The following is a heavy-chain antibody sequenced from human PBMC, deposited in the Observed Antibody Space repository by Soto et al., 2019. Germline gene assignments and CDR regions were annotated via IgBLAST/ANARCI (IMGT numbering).Heavy chain of an antibody. CDR3: ARGRGSFYVDF. Sequence: EVQLVESGGGLVNPGRSLRLSCTGSGFTFGNYWMYWVRQAPGKGLVWVSRIHSDGKSTTYADYVKGRFTISRDIAKNTLYLQMNSLRAEDTAMYYCARGRGSFYVDFWGQGTLVTVSS. J-gene: IGHJ4*02. CDR1: GFTFGNYW. D-gene: IGHD1-26*01. V-gene: IGHV3-74*02. CDR2: IHSDGKST.